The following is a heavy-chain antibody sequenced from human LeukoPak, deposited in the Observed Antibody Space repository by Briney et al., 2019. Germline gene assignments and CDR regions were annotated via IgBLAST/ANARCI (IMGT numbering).Heavy chain of an antibody. D-gene: IGHD3-22*01. CDR2: IYYSGST. J-gene: IGHJ4*02. CDR1: GGSISSYY. V-gene: IGHV4-59*01. CDR3: ARGPGESYYDSGGYYKGTYYFDY. Sequence: SETLSLTCTVSGGSISSYYWSWIRQPPGKGLEWIGYIYYSGSTNYNPSLKSRVTISLDMSKNQFSLKLTSVTAADTAVYYCARGPGESYYDSGGYYKGTYYFDYWGQGTLVTVSS.